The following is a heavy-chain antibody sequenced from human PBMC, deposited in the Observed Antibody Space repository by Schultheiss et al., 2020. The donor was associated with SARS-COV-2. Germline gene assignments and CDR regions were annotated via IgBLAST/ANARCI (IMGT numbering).Heavy chain of an antibody. V-gene: IGHV4-31*03. J-gene: IGHJ6*02. CDR2: IYYSGST. Sequence: SETLSLTCTVSGGSISSGGYYWSWIRQHPGKGLEWIGYIYYSGSTYYNPSLKSRVTISVDKSKNQFSLKLSSVTAADTAVYYCARTIGDGMDVWGQGTTVTVSS. CDR3: ARTIGDGMDV. D-gene: IGHD3-10*01. CDR1: GGSISSGGYY.